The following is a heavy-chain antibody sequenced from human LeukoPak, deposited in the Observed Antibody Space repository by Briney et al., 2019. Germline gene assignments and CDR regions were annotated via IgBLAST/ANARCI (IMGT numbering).Heavy chain of an antibody. CDR3: ARPYYYDSRIDP. D-gene: IGHD3-22*01. V-gene: IGHV4-30-4*01. J-gene: IGHJ5*02. CDR1: GGSISSGDDE. Sequence: PSQTLSLTCTVSGGSISSGDDEWGWVRQPPGKGLEWIAYVYYSGSTYYNPSLKSRVTMSADTSKNQLSLKLSSVTAADTAVYYCARPYYYDSRIDPCGQGILVTVSS. CDR2: VYYSGST.